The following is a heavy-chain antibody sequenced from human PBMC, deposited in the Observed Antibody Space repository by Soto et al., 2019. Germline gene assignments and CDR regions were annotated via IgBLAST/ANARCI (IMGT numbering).Heavy chain of an antibody. D-gene: IGHD2-15*01. Sequence: SETLSLTCAVYGGSFSGHYWSWIRQPPGKGLEWIGEINHSGSTNYNPSLKSRVTISVDTSKNQFSLKLSSVTAADTAVYYCARGAIYYCSGGSCYSLNWFDPWGQGTLVTVSS. CDR1: GGSFSGHY. J-gene: IGHJ5*02. V-gene: IGHV4-34*01. CDR2: INHSGST. CDR3: ARGAIYYCSGGSCYSLNWFDP.